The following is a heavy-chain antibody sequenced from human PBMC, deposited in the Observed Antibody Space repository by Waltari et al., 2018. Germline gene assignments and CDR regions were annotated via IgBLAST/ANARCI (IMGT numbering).Heavy chain of an antibody. Sequence: EVQLVESGGGLVKPGGSLRLSCAASGSRFNAYTMNWVRQTPGKGLEWVSSIGSSSTYTYYADSVKSRFTISRDSAANSLYLEMNALRPDDTGVYYCASHPEDFYYYMDVWGKGTTVTVSS. CDR3: ASHPEDFYYYMDV. CDR2: IGSSSTYT. J-gene: IGHJ6*03. CDR1: GSRFNAYT. V-gene: IGHV3-21*06.